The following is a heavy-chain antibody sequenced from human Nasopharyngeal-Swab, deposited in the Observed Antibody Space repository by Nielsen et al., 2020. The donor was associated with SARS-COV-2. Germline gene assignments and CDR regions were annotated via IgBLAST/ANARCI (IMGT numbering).Heavy chain of an antibody. J-gene: IGHJ4*02. D-gene: IGHD6-13*01. CDR3: ARSSLDH. V-gene: IGHV1-3*01. CDR2: INAGNGNT. Sequence: WVRQAPGQRPEGMGWINAGNGNTKYSQKFQGRVTINRDTSASTAYMELSSLRSEDTAVYYCARSSLDHWGQGTLVTVSS.